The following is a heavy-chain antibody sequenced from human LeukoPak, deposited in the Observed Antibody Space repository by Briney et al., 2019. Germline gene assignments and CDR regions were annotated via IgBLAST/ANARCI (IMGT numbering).Heavy chain of an antibody. V-gene: IGHV3-66*01. CDR2: IYSGGST. D-gene: IGHD3-16*01. CDR3: ARRVPNQVITDYFDY. Sequence: PGGSLRLSCAASGFTVSSNYMSWVRQAPGKGLEWVSVIYSGGSTYYADSVKGRFTISRDNSKNTLYLQMNSLRAEDTAVYYCARRVPNQVITDYFDYWGQGTLVTVSS. J-gene: IGHJ4*02. CDR1: GFTVSSNY.